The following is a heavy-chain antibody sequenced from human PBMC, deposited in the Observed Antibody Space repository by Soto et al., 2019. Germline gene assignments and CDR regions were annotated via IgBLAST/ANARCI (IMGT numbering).Heavy chain of an antibody. CDR1: GGSISSGDYY. D-gene: IGHD5-18*01. Sequence: PSETLSLTCTVSGGSISSGDYYWSWIRQPPGKGLEWIGYIYYSGSTYYNPSLKSRVTISVDTSKNQFSLKLSSVTAADTAVYYWARDLDTAMAFDYWGQGTLVTVS. CDR2: IYYSGST. CDR3: ARDLDTAMAFDY. V-gene: IGHV4-30-4*01. J-gene: IGHJ4*02.